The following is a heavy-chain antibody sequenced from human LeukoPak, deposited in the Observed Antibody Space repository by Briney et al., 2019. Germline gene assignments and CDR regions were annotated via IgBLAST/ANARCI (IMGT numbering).Heavy chain of an antibody. V-gene: IGHV3-21*01. CDR1: GFTFSSYS. D-gene: IGHD5-18*01. Sequence: GGSLRLSCAASGFTFSSYSMNWVRQAPGKGLEWVSSISSSSSYIYYADSVRGRFTISRDNAKNSLYLQMNSLRAEDTAVYYCARDGIQLWFDYWGQGTLVTVSS. J-gene: IGHJ4*02. CDR3: ARDGIQLWFDY. CDR2: ISSSSSYI.